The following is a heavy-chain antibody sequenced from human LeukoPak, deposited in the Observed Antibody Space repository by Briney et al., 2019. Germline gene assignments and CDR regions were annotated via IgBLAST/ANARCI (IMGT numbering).Heavy chain of an antibody. CDR2: ISSDGSYK. V-gene: IGHV3-30*04. CDR1: GFTFSSHD. D-gene: IGHD3-22*01. Sequence: QSGGSLRLSCAASGFTFSSHDLHGVRQAPGKGLEWVAVISSDGSYKYYADSVKGRFTISRDNSKNTLYLQMNSLIPEDTAVYYCAKPQPATSLYDSSGYYDYWGQGTLVTVSS. CDR3: AKPQPATSLYDSSGYYDY. J-gene: IGHJ4*02.